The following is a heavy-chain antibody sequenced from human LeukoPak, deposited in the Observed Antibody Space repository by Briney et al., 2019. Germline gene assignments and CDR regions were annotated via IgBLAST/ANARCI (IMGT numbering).Heavy chain of an antibody. V-gene: IGHV5-51*01. J-gene: IGHJ4*02. Sequence: GESLKISCKGSGYSFTSYWIGWVRQMPGKGLEWMGIIYPGDSDTRYSPSFQGQVTISADKSISTAYLQWSSLKASDTAMYYCARSRGNYYYDSSGYGYWGQGTLVTVSS. CDR2: IYPGDSDT. D-gene: IGHD3-22*01. CDR3: ARSRGNYYYDSSGYGY. CDR1: GYSFTSYW.